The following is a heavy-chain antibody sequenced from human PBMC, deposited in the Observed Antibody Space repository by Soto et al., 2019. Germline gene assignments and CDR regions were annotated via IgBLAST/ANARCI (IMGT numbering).Heavy chain of an antibody. D-gene: IGHD4-17*01. CDR3: AKNTVTTGYYYGMDA. V-gene: IGHV3-23*01. Sequence: EGSLKLTSVDPGYPLSSNKMRWVRQAPGKGLEWVSAISGSGGSTYYADSVKGRFTISRDNSKNTLYLQMNSLRAEDTAVYYCAKNTVTTGYYYGMDAWGQGTTVTVSS. J-gene: IGHJ6*02. CDR2: ISGSGGST. CDR1: GYPLSSNK.